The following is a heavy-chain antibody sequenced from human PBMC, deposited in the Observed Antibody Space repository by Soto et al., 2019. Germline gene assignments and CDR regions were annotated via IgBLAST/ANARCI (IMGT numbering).Heavy chain of an antibody. V-gene: IGHV4-4*02. Sequence: QVQLQESGPGLVKPSGTLSLTCAVSGGSISSSNWWSWVRQPPGKGLEWIGEIYHSGSTNYNPSLKSRVTIAVDKSKDPFTLKLSSVTAADTAVYYCARAAMGGSSWPFDYWGQGTLVTVSS. CDR1: GGSISSSNW. D-gene: IGHD6-13*01. CDR2: IYHSGST. CDR3: ARAAMGGSSWPFDY. J-gene: IGHJ4*02.